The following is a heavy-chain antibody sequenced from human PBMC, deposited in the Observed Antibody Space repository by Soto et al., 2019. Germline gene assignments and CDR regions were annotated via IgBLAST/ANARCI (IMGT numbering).Heavy chain of an antibody. CDR2: IYYSGST. D-gene: IGHD3-10*01. CDR1: GGSISSYY. J-gene: IGHJ5*02. Sequence: QVQLQESGPGLVKPSETLSLTCTVSGGSISSYYWSWIRQPPGKGLEWIGYIYYSGSTNYNPSLKSRVTISVDTSKNQFSLKLSSVTAADPAVYYCARHLYGSGERFDPWGQGTLVTVSS. V-gene: IGHV4-59*08. CDR3: ARHLYGSGERFDP.